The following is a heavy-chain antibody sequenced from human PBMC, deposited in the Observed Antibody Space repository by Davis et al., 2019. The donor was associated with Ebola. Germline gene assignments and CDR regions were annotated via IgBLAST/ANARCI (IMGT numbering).Heavy chain of an antibody. J-gene: IGHJ3*02. CDR2: ISGSGGST. Sequence: PGGSLRLSCAASGFTFTNYVMSWLRQAPGKGLEWVSAISGSGGSTYYADSVKGRFTISRDNSRNTLYLQMNTLRAEDTAVYYCANYVQRGAFDIWGQGTMVMVSS. D-gene: IGHD3-16*01. CDR3: ANYVQRGAFDI. V-gene: IGHV3-23*01. CDR1: GFTFTNYV.